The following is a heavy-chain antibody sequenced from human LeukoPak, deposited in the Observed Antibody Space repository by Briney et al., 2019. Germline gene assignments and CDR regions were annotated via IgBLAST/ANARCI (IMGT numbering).Heavy chain of an antibody. D-gene: IGHD3-3*01. CDR3: ASLSRLRILEWLSRYYFDY. V-gene: IGHV4-38-2*02. CDR2: IYHSGST. Sequence: SETLSLTCTVSGYSISSGYYWGWIRQPPGKGLGWIGSIYHSGSTYYNPSLKSRVTISVDTSKNQFSLKLSSVTAADTAVYYCASLSRLRILEWLSRYYFDYWGQGTLYTVSS. CDR1: GYSISSGYY. J-gene: IGHJ4*02.